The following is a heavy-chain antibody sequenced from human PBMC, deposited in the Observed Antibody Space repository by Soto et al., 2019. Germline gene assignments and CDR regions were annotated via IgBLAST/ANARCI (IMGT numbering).Heavy chain of an antibody. CDR3: ARDKMEQWLVGGYLGY. D-gene: IGHD6-19*01. V-gene: IGHV3-23*01. CDR2: IIDDGGRA. CDR1: GFSFSNHA. J-gene: IGHJ4*02. Sequence: PGGSLRLSCSASGFSFSNHAMSWVRQAPGKGLEWVSAIIDDGGRAYYADSVKGRFTISRDNYRNTLSLQMNSLRAEDTAVYYCARDKMEQWLVGGYLGYCGQG.